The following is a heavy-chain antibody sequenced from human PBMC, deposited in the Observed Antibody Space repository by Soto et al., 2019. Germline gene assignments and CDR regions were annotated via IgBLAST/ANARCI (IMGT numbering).Heavy chain of an antibody. CDR3: ARVRDCSGGTCYQWWFDP. V-gene: IGHV4-59*01. D-gene: IGHD2-15*01. J-gene: IGHJ5*02. CDR1: GGSISSYY. Sequence: PSETLSLTCTVSGGSISSYYWSWIRQPPGKGLEWIGHIYYSGSTSYNSSLKSRVTISVDTSKSQLSLKLSSVTAADTAVYYCARVRDCSGGTCYQWWFDPCGQGTLVTVSS. CDR2: IYYSGST.